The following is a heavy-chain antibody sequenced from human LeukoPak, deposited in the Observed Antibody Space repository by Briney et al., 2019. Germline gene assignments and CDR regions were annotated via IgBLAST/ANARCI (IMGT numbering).Heavy chain of an antibody. V-gene: IGHV3-20*04. CDR2: INWNGGST. CDR3: AKVYSYYDSSGYYYADKTDYYYYYYMDV. Sequence: GGSLRLSCAASGFTFDDYGMSWVRQAPGKGLEWVSGINWNGGSTYYADSVKGRFTISRDNSKNTLYLQMNSLRAEDTAVYYCAKVYSYYDSSGYYYADKTDYYYYYYMDVWGKGTTVTVSS. J-gene: IGHJ6*03. CDR1: GFTFDDYG. D-gene: IGHD3-22*01.